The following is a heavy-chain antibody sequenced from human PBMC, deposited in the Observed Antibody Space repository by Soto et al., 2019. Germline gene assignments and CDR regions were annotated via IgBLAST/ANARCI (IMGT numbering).Heavy chain of an antibody. D-gene: IGHD3-10*01. J-gene: IGHJ5*02. Sequence: GSLRLACGASGFIFSNFDMHWVRQTTEKGLEWVSGIGFAGDTNYSGSVKVRFTISRENAKNSLFLQMNSLRVGDTAVYYCVRGLPGGFDPWGQGTLVTVSS. CDR3: VRGLPGGFDP. CDR1: GFIFSNFD. CDR2: IGFAGDT. V-gene: IGHV3-13*01.